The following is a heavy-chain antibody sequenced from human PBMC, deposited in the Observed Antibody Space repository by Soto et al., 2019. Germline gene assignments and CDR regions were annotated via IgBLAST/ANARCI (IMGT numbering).Heavy chain of an antibody. Sequence: QVQLLQSGAEVKKPGASVNISCKASGYSFRTYFIHWVRQAPGQGLEWMGVINPSGGRTKYAQIFQGRVVMTSDTSTGTVYMELSSLRSDDTAVYYCARDSNRAAAGTGWFDPWGQGSPVTVSS. V-gene: IGHV1-46*01. CDR1: GYSFRTYF. D-gene: IGHD6-13*01. CDR3: ARDSNRAAAGTGWFDP. CDR2: INPSGGRT. J-gene: IGHJ5*02.